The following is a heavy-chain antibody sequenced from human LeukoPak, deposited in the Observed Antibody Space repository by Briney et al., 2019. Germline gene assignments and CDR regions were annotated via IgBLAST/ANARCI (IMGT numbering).Heavy chain of an antibody. Sequence: GGSLRLSYAASGFTFSSYSMSCVRQAPGKGLEWVSVIYSGGSTYYADSVKGRFTISRDNPKNTLYLQMNSLRAEDTAVYYCARSGWYQGLDYWGQGTLVTVSS. CDR1: GFTFSSYS. V-gene: IGHV3-66*01. D-gene: IGHD6-19*01. J-gene: IGHJ4*02. CDR3: ARSGWYQGLDY. CDR2: IYSGGST.